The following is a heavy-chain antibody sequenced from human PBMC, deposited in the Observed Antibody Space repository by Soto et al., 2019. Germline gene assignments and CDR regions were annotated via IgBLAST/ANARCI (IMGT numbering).Heavy chain of an antibody. J-gene: IGHJ6*02. CDR3: ARERGRDCWSGEGGMDV. CDR1: GGSISSGDYY. Sequence: KPSETLSLTGTVSGGSISSGDYYWSWIGRPPGKGLEWIGCIYCSGSAYDNPSLKSRVTISVDTSKNQFSLKLSSVTAADTAVYYCARERGRDCWSGEGGMDVWGQGTTVTVSS. D-gene: IGHD3-3*01. CDR2: IYCSGSA. V-gene: IGHV4-30-4*01.